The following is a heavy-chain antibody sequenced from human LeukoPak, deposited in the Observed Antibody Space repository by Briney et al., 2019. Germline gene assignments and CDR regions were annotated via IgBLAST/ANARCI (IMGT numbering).Heavy chain of an antibody. CDR3: AKNFWSDKYYYYYMDV. D-gene: IGHD3-3*01. CDR2: ISDSGSFT. V-gene: IGHV3-23*01. Sequence: PGGSLRLSCAASGFSFKSYAISWVRQAPGKGLEWVSVISDSGSFTFYADSVRGRFTISRDNSKNTLYLQMNSLRADDTAVYYCAKNFWSDKYYYYYMDVWGKGTTVTVSS. J-gene: IGHJ6*03. CDR1: GFSFKSYA.